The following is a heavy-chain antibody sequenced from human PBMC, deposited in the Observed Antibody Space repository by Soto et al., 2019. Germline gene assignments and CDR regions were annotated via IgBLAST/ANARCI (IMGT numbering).Heavy chain of an antibody. CDR3: ARVPSPFDFYYAMDV. J-gene: IGHJ6*02. V-gene: IGHV4-30-4*02. D-gene: IGHD3-16*01. CDR2: IFSSGTT. Sequence: PSETLSLTCTVSGDSLGSGNKYWGWIRQAPGKGLEWIGYIFSSGTTYYNPSLKSRLTMSLDTSQNQFSLKLNSVTAADTTVYFCARVPSPFDFYYAMDVWGQGTTVTVSS. CDR1: GDSLGSGNKY.